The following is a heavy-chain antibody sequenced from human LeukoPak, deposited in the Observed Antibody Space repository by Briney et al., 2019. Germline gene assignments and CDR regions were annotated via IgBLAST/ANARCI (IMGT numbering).Heavy chain of an antibody. CDR2: SRNKANGYTT. J-gene: IGHJ4*02. V-gene: IGHV3-72*01. Sequence: GGSLRLTCAVSGFTFSDHYMDWVRQAPGKGLEWVGRSRNKANGYTTEYAASVKGRFTISRDDLKNSVFLQMNTLKTEDTAVYYCARGYDSSDWRAIDYWGQGTLVTVSS. CDR3: ARGYDSSDWRAIDY. D-gene: IGHD3-22*01. CDR1: GFTFSDHY.